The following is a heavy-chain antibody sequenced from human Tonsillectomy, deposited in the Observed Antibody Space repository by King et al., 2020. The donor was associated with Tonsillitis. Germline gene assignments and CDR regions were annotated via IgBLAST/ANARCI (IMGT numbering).Heavy chain of an antibody. CDR1: GFTFTSYA. V-gene: IGHV3-23*04. Sequence: VQLVESGGGLVQPGGSLRLSCAASGFTFTSYALTWVRQAPGKGLEWVSTISGSGGSTYYADSVKGRFTISRDNSKNTLYLHMNSLRADDTAVYYCAKDQRANFYDGLDVWGQGTTVTVSS. J-gene: IGHJ6*02. CDR3: AKDQRANFYDGLDV. CDR2: ISGSGGST. D-gene: IGHD5-12*01.